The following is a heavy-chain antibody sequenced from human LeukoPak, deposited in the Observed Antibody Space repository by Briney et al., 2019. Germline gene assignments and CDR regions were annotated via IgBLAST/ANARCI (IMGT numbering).Heavy chain of an antibody. D-gene: IGHD2-2*01. CDR3: ARGVPCTTTSCYYFDY. Sequence: GGSLRLSCAASGFTFSSNYMSWVRQAPGKGLEWVSVIYSGGSTYYADSVRGRFTISRDNSKNTLYLQMNSLRADDTAVYYCARGVPCTTTSCYYFDYWGQGTLVTVSS. V-gene: IGHV3-66*02. CDR2: IYSGGST. CDR1: GFTFSSNY. J-gene: IGHJ4*02.